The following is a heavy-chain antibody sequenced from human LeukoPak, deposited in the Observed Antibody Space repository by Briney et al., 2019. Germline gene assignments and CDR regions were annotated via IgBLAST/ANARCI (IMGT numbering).Heavy chain of an antibody. CDR1: GGSFGGYY. Sequence: SETLSLTCAVYGGSFGGYYWSWIRQPPGKGLEWIGEINHSGSTNYNPSLKSRVTISVDTSKNQFSLKLSSMTAADTAVYYCARAPYQLLYGGLDYWGQGTLVTVSS. D-gene: IGHD2-2*01. CDR2: INHSGST. J-gene: IGHJ4*02. CDR3: ARAPYQLLYGGLDY. V-gene: IGHV4-34*01.